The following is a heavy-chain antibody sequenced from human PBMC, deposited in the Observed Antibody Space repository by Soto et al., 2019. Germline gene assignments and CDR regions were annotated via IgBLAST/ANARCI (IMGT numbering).Heavy chain of an antibody. CDR3: ARTVGGYEDYYYYGMDV. CDR1: GFTVSSNY. J-gene: IGHJ6*02. Sequence: GGSLRLSCAASGFTVSSNYMSWVRQAPGKGLEWVSVIYSGGSTYYADSVKGRFTISRDNSKNTLYLQMNSLRAEDTAVYYCARTVGGYEDYYYYGMDVWGQGTTVTVSS. CDR2: IYSGGST. D-gene: IGHD5-12*01. V-gene: IGHV3-53*01.